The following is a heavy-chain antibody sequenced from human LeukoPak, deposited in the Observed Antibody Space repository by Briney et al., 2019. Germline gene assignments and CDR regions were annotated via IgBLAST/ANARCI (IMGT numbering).Heavy chain of an antibody. CDR1: GGTFNNSA. CDR3: ARDVHGDYGSGWFDP. V-gene: IGHV1-69*05. J-gene: IGHJ5*02. D-gene: IGHD4-17*01. CDR2: IMPLFGTA. Sequence: SVKVSCKTSGGTFNNSAISWVRQAPGQGLEWVGGIMPLFGTAGYAQKFQGRVTITKDESTRTVYLELTSLTSDDTAVYYCARDVHGDYGSGWFDPRGQGTLVSVSS.